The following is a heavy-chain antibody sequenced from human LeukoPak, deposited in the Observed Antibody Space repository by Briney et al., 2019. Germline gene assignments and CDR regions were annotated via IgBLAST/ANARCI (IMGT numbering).Heavy chain of an antibody. CDR3: AKDMGVGATRGAFDI. V-gene: IGHV3-9*01. CDR2: ISWNSGSI. J-gene: IGHJ3*02. Sequence: PGGSLRLSCAASGFTFDDYAMHRVRQAPGKGLEWVSGISWNSGSIGYADSVKGRFTISRDNAKNSLYLQMNSLRAEDTALYYCAKDMGVGATRGAFDIWGQGTMVTVSS. CDR1: GFTFDDYA. D-gene: IGHD1-26*01.